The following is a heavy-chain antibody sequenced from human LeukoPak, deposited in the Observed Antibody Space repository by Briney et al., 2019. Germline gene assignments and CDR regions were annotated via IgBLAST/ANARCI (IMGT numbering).Heavy chain of an antibody. J-gene: IGHJ4*02. CDR3: ARQTGSGLFSLP. V-gene: IGHV4-39*01. CDR2: ISYSGST. D-gene: IGHD3-10*01. Sequence: PSETLSLTCTVSGGSVSSSSYYWGWIRQPPGKGLEWIGSISYSGSTYYNPSLKSRVTISVDTSKNQFSLKLSSVTAADTAVYYCARQTGSGLFSLPGGQGTLVTVSS. CDR1: GGSVSSSSYY.